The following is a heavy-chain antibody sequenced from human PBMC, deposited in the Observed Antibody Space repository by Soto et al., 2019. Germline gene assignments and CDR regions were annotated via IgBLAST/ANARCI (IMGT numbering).Heavy chain of an antibody. CDR3: ARGLVRGWFDP. D-gene: IGHD3-10*01. Sequence: QVQLQQWGAGLLKPSETLSLTCAVYGGSFSGYYWSWIRQPPGKGLEWIGEINHSGSTNYNPSLKSLVTISVDTSKNHFSLKLSSVTAADTAVYYCARGLVRGWFDPWGQGTLVTVSS. J-gene: IGHJ5*02. CDR1: GGSFSGYY. CDR2: INHSGST. V-gene: IGHV4-34*01.